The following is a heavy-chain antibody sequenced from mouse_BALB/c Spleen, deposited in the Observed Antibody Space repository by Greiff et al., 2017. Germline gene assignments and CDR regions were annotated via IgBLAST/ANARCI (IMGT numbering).Heavy chain of an antibody. CDR1: GYSFTSYW. CDR2: IDPSDSET. D-gene: IGHD5-1*01. J-gene: IGHJ3*01. Sequence: VKVVESGPQLVRPGASVKISCKASGYSFTSYWMHWVKQRPGQGLEWIGMIDPSDSETRLNQKFKDKATLTVDKSSSTAYMQLSSPTSEDSAVYYCATYDWFAYWGQGTLVTVSA. V-gene: IGHV1S126*01. CDR3: ATYDWFAY.